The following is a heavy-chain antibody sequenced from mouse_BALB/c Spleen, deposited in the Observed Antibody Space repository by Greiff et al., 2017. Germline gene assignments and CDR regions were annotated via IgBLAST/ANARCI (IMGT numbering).Heavy chain of an antibody. CDR3: ARKRQITTDPYAMDY. CDR2: IWSGGST. J-gene: IGHJ4*01. V-gene: IGHV2-2*02. D-gene: IGHD2-4*01. CDR1: GFSLTSYG. Sequence: VKLMESGPGLVQPSQSLSITCTVSGFSLTSYGVHWVRQSPGKGLEWLGVIWSGGSTDYNAAFISRLSISKDNSKSQVFFKMNSLQANDTAIYYCARKRQITTDPYAMDYWGQGTSVTVSS.